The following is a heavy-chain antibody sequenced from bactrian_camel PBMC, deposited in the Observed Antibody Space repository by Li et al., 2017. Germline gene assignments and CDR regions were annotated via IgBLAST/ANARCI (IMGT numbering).Heavy chain of an antibody. V-gene: IGHV3S53*01. Sequence: HVQLVESGGGSVQAGGSLRLSCVASGFGYANSFSSYLLAWFRQAPGKARENVAAIDSDDSTKYADSVKGRFTISRDNAKNTLYLQMNSLEPEDAAMYYCMADRTKNLETMIFGLVYSGPGTQVTVS. CDR3: MADRTKNLETMIFGLVY. CDR1: GFGYANSFSSYL. J-gene: IGHJ4*01. D-gene: IGHD4*01. CDR2: IDSDDST.